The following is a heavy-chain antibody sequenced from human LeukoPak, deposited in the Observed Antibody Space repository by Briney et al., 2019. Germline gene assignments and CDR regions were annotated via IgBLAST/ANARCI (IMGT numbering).Heavy chain of an antibody. CDR2: IGIAGDR. D-gene: IGHD3-3*01. Sequence: GGSLRLSCAASGFTFSSYDMHCVRQVTGKGVEWVSAIGIAGDRYYLGSVKGRFTISRENAKNSVYLQMNSLRAGDTAVYYCARVEGSYSYYGMDVWGQGTTVTVSS. CDR3: ARVEGSYSYYGMDV. CDR1: GFTFSSYD. V-gene: IGHV3-13*01. J-gene: IGHJ6*02.